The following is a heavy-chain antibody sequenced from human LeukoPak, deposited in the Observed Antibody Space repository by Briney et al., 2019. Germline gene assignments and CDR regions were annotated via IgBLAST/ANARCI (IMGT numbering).Heavy chain of an antibody. D-gene: IGHD3-10*01. J-gene: IGHJ6*02. CDR1: GGSISSYY. Sequence: SETLSLTCTVSGGSISSYYWGWIRQPPGKGLEWIGYIYYSGSTNYNPSLKSRVTISVDTSKNQFSLKLSSVTAADTAVYYCARVDGSGNYYYYGMDVWGQGTTVTVSS. CDR2: IYYSGST. V-gene: IGHV4-59*01. CDR3: ARVDGSGNYYYYGMDV.